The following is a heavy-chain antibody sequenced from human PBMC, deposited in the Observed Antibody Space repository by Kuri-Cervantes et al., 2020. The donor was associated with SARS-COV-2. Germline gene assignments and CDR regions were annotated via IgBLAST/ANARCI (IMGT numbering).Heavy chain of an antibody. Sequence: GGSLRPPCAVPGATFRSYAMSGVRQAPGKGQEWVTIISYDINKKLTADSVKGRFTISRDNAKNSLYLQMNSLRAEDTAVYYCGGGVVTIFGVVIMGAFDIWARGPL. CDR1: GATFRSYA. D-gene: IGHD3-3*01. CDR3: GGGVVTIFGVVIMGAFDI. V-gene: IGHV3-30*07. CDR2: ISYDINKK. J-gene: IGHJ3*02.